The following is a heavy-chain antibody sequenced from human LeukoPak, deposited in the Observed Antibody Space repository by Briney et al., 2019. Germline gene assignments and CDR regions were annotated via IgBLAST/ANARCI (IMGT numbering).Heavy chain of an antibody. CDR3: ARDLGHGDYGEDAFDI. D-gene: IGHD4-17*01. Sequence: HPGGSLRLSCAASGFTFSNFAMSWVRQAPGKGLECVSLISANGGATYYADSVKGRFTISRDNSKNTLYLQMNSLRAEDTAVYYCARDLGHGDYGEDAFDIWGQGTMVTVSS. V-gene: IGHV3-23*01. J-gene: IGHJ3*02. CDR1: GFTFSNFA. CDR2: ISANGGAT.